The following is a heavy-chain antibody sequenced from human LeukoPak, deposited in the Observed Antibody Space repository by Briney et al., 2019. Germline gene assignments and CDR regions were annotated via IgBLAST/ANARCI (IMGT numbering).Heavy chain of an antibody. D-gene: IGHD2-2*01. Sequence: SQTLSLTCVISGDSVSSNSAAWNWIRQSPSRGLEWLGRTYYRSKWFYDYAVSVKSRIIIDPDTSENHFSLRLNSVTPEDTAVYYCTRRLTQYDCFDPWGQGILVTASS. CDR3: TRRLTQYDCFDP. CDR2: TYYRSKWFY. CDR1: GDSVSSNSAA. V-gene: IGHV6-1*01. J-gene: IGHJ5*02.